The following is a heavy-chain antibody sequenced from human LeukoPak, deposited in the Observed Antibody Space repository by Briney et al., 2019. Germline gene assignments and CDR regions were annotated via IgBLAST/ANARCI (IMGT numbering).Heavy chain of an antibody. V-gene: IGHV3-30*04. CDR2: ISYDGSNK. J-gene: IGHJ6*02. D-gene: IGHD2-2*03. Sequence: RSGGSLRLSCAASGFTFSTYAMHWVRQAPGKGLEWVAVISYDGSNKYYADSVKGRFTISRDNSKNTLYLQMNSLRAEDTAVYYCARVSGYCSSTSCYGNYYYGMDVWGQGTTVTVSS. CDR1: GFTFSTYA. CDR3: ARVSGYCSSTSCYGNYYYGMDV.